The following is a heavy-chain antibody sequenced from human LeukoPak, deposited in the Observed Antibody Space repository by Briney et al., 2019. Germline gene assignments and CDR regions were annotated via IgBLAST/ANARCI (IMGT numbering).Heavy chain of an antibody. D-gene: IGHD3-10*01. J-gene: IGHJ4*02. CDR2: INPSGGST. Sequence: ASVKVSCKASGYTFTSYYMHWVRQAPGQGLEWMGIINPSGGSTSYAQKFQGRVTMTRDTSTSTVYMELSSLRSEDTAVYYCALMAQWVRRATEAFDYWGQGTLVTVSS. V-gene: IGHV1-46*01. CDR1: GYTFTSYY. CDR3: ALMAQWVRRATEAFDY.